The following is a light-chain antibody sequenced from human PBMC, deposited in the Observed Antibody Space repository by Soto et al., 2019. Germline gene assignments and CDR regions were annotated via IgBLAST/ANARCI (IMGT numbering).Light chain of an antibody. CDR3: QQSDSPPYT. Sequence: DIQIPQSPSSLSASVGDRVTITCRASQSISSYLNWYQQKPGKAPRLLIYDASSLLSGVPSRFSGSGSGTDFTLTIASLQPEDFSTYYCQQSDSPPYTFGQGTKVDI. CDR1: QSISSY. J-gene: IGKJ2*01. CDR2: DAS. V-gene: IGKV1-39*01.